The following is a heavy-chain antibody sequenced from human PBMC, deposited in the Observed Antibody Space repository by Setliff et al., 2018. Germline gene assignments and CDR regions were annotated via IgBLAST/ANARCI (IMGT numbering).Heavy chain of an antibody. V-gene: IGHV5-51*01. CDR2: IYPCNADT. Sequence: GESLKISCKGSGYSFTDYWIAWVRQTPGKGLEWMGTIYPCNADTRYSPSFQGQVTISTDTSINTAFVQWSNLKASDTAIYYCARSLVGATYSVYFDYWGQGALVTVSS. D-gene: IGHD1-26*01. CDR1: GYSFTDYW. J-gene: IGHJ4*02. CDR3: ARSLVGATYSVYFDY.